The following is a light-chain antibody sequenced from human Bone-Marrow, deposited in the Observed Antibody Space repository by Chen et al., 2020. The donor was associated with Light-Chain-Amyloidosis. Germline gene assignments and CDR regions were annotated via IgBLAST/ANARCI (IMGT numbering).Light chain of an antibody. V-gene: IGLV3-25*03. Sequence: SYELTQPPSVSVSPGQPARITCSGEDLPTKYAYWYQQKPGQAPVLVIHRDTERPSGISERFSGSSSGTTATLTISGVQAEDEAYYHCQSADSSGTYEVIFGGGTKLTVL. J-gene: IGLJ2*01. CDR2: RDT. CDR1: DLPTKY. CDR3: QSADSSGTYEVI.